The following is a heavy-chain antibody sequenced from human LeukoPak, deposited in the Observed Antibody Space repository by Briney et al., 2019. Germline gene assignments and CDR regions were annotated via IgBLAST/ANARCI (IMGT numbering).Heavy chain of an antibody. CDR1: GFTFSDYY. CDR2: ISSSGSTI. V-gene: IGHV3-11*04. Sequence: GGSLRLSCAASGFTFSDYYMSWIRQAPGKWLEWVSYISSSGSTIYYADSVKGRFTISRDNAKNSLYLQMNSLRAEDTAVYYCARRVIADRSAFDIWGQGTMVTVSS. D-gene: IGHD2-21*01. J-gene: IGHJ3*02. CDR3: ARRVIADRSAFDI.